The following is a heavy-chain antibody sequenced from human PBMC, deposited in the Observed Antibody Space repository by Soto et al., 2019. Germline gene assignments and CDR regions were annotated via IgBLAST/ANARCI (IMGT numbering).Heavy chain of an antibody. D-gene: IGHD3-10*01. CDR1: GYTFTTYG. V-gene: IGHV1-18*04. Sequence: ASVKVSCKASGYTFTTYGLIWVRQAPGQHLEWLGWISARNGDTSYAQGFQGRVTLTTDTSTSTAYMELMTLRSDDTAVYFCARVQLLPNQAADFWGQGTLVTVSS. CDR3: ARVQLLPNQAADF. CDR2: ISARNGDT. J-gene: IGHJ4*02.